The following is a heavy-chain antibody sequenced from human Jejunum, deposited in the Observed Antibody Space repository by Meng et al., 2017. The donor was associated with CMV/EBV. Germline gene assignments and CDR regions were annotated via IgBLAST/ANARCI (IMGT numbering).Heavy chain of an antibody. Sequence: SGFTVRNYALHWVRQAAGKGLEWVAVMSYDGNNQYFADSVKGRFTLSRDNSKNTVYLQMNSLRPEDTAVYYCARDDYGDAGAYFDYWGQGTLVPSPQ. J-gene: IGHJ4*02. CDR1: GFTVRNYA. D-gene: IGHD4-17*01. CDR2: MSYDGNNQ. CDR3: ARDDYGDAGAYFDY. V-gene: IGHV3-30-3*01.